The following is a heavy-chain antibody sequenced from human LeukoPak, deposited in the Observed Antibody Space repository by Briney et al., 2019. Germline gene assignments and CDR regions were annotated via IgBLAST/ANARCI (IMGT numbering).Heavy chain of an antibody. D-gene: IGHD3-3*01. CDR2: INPNSGGT. CDR3: ARVHTRITIFGVVRQPFDY. Sequence: GASVKVSCKASGYTFTGYYMHWVRQAPGQGLEWMGWINPNSGGTNYAQKFQGRVTMTRDTSISTAYMELSRLRSDDTAVYYCARVHTRITIFGVVRQPFDYWGQGTLVTVSS. CDR1: GYTFTGYY. J-gene: IGHJ4*02. V-gene: IGHV1-2*02.